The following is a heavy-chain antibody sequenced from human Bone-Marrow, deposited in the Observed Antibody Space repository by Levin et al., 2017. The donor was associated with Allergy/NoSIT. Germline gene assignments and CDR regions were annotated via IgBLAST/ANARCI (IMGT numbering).Heavy chain of an antibody. CDR1: GINFRSYG. Sequence: PVESLKISCAVSGINFRSYGMNWVRQAPGKGLEWVSAISNDGGRTYYADSVKGRFTISRDNSKNTVHLQMDNLRAEDTAVYYCATAHCGDGVCYTVETSFDYWGQGALATVSS. J-gene: IGHJ4*02. CDR2: ISNDGGRT. V-gene: IGHV3-23*01. D-gene: IGHD2-8*02. CDR3: ATAHCGDGVCYTVETSFDY.